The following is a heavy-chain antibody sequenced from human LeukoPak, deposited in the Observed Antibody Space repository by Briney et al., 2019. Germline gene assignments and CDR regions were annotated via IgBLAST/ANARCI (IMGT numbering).Heavy chain of an antibody. D-gene: IGHD4-17*01. CDR1: GYTFTGHY. Sequence: ASVKVSCKASGYTFTGHYMHWVRQAPGQGLEWMGWINPNSGGTNYAQKFQGRVTMTRDTSISTAYMELSRLRSDDTAVYYCARDGRDYGDYDWFDPWGQGTLVTVSS. CDR3: ARDGRDYGDYDWFDP. V-gene: IGHV1-2*02. CDR2: INPNSGGT. J-gene: IGHJ5*02.